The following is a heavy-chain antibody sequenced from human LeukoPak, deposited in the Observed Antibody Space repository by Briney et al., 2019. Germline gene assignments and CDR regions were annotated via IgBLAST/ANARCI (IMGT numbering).Heavy chain of an antibody. CDR1: GFTFSIYA. J-gene: IGHJ6*03. CDR2: FSGSGGST. V-gene: IGHV3-23*01. CDR3: AKGIYYYYYMDV. D-gene: IGHD3-10*01. Sequence: GGSLRLSCAASGFTFSIYAMNWVRQAPGKGLEWVSAFSGSGGSTYYADSVKGRFTISRDNSKNTLYLQMNSLRAEDTAVYYCAKGIYYYYYMDVWGKGTTVTVS.